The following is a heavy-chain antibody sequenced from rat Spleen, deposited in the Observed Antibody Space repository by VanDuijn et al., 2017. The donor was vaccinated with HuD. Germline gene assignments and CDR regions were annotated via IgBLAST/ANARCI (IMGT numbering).Heavy chain of an antibody. J-gene: IGHJ2*01. Sequence: QVQLKESGPGLVQPSQTLSLTCTVSGFSLTGNNIHWIRQPPGKGLEWIAAISSGGNKHYNSALKSRLTISRDTSKSQVFLKMNRLQTEDTAMYFCARGRYDGSYYYPGAFDYWGQGVMVTVSS. CDR2: ISSGGNK. CDR3: ARGRYDGSYYYPGAFDY. V-gene: IGHV2-6*01. CDR1: GFSLTGNN. D-gene: IGHD1-12*02.